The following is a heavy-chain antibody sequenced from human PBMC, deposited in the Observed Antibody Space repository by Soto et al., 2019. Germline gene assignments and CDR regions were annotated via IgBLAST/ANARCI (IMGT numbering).Heavy chain of an antibody. Sequence: EEQLLESGGGLVQPGGSLRPSCAASGFAFSNYGMSWVRQAPGKGLEWVSGISDGGGNTHYADSVKGRFTISRDNSRNTLYLQMNSLGAEDAGVYHCAKASYNCKPYLWGQGTLVTVSS. V-gene: IGHV3-23*01. D-gene: IGHD1-20*01. J-gene: IGHJ5*02. CDR1: GFAFSNYG. CDR3: AKASYNCKPYL. CDR2: ISDGGGNT.